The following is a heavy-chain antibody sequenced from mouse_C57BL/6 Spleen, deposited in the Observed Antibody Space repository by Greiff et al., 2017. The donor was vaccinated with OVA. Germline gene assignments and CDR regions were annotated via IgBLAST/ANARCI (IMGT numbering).Heavy chain of an antibody. CDR1: GFTFSDYG. V-gene: IGHV5-17*01. CDR3: AIPYYYGKGYAMDY. CDR2: ISSGSSTI. J-gene: IGHJ4*01. D-gene: IGHD1-1*01. Sequence: EVKLVESGGGLVKPGGSLKLSCAASGFTFSDYGMHWVRQAPEKGLEWVAYISSGSSTIYYADTVKGRFTISRDNAKNTLFLQMTSLRSEDTAMYYCAIPYYYGKGYAMDYWGQGTSVTVSS.